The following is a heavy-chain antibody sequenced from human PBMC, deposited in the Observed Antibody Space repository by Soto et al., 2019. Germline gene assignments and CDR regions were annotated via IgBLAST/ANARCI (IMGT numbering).Heavy chain of an antibody. V-gene: IGHV3-64*01. CDR2: ISTNGDST. J-gene: IGHJ4*02. D-gene: IGHD6-13*01. CDR1: GFTCGSYP. CDR3: AREAISRARWVFDY. Sequence: EVQLVESGVGLVQPGVSLRLSCAASGFTCGSYPMHCVRQAPGKGLEYVSAISTNGDSTFYAISVKGRFTIDRDNSKNTLHLPMAILRAEDMRVYYFAREAISRARWVFDYWGQGTLVTASS.